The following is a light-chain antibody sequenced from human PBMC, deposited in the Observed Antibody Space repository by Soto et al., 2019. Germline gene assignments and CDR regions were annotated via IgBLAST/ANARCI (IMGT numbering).Light chain of an antibody. J-gene: IGKJ1*01. CDR3: QQRSNWPPWT. V-gene: IGKV3-11*01. Sequence: EVVLTQSPATLSLSPGERATGSCSASQSVSSYLAWYQQKPGQAPRLLIYDASNRATGIPARFSGSGSGTDFTLTISSLEPEDFAVYYCQQRSNWPPWTFGQGTKVDIK. CDR1: QSVSSY. CDR2: DAS.